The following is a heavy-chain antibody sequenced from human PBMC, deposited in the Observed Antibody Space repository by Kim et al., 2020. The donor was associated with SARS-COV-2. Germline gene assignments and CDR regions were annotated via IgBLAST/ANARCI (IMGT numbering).Heavy chain of an antibody. CDR3: ARDLSNYSGYDLGLNY. CDR1: GFTFSSYS. V-gene: IGHV3-48*02. J-gene: IGHJ4*02. D-gene: IGHD5-12*01. CDR2: ISSSSSTI. Sequence: GGSLRLSCAASGFTFSSYSMNWVRQAPGKGLEWVSYISSSSSTIYYADSVKGRFTISRDNAKNSLYLQMNSLRDEDTAVYYCARDLSNYSGYDLGLNYWGQGTLVTVSS.